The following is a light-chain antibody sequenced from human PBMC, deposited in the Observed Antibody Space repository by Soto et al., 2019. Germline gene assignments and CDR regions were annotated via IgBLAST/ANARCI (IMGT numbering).Light chain of an antibody. CDR1: QSVSRYS. Sequence: EIVLTQSPGTLYLSPGERATLSCRASQSVSRYSLAWYKQKPGQAPRLLIYGASSRAPVIPDKFSGSGSGTDFSLTISRLEPEDVAVYYCQRYGTSPLFGPGTKVDVK. J-gene: IGKJ3*01. CDR3: QRYGTSPL. V-gene: IGKV3-20*01. CDR2: GAS.